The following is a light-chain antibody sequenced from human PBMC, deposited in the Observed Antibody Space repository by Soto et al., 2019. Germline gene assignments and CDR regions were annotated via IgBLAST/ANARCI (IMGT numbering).Light chain of an antibody. CDR3: QHFGYPQWT. Sequence: ELVLTQSPGTLSLSPGDSAALSCKASQIGSGNYLSWYQQKSGQAPRLLIYATSTRAAGIPDRFSGSGSATDFSLIISRLEPEVSAVYYCQHFGYPQWTFGRGTKVDI. CDR2: ATS. CDR1: QIGSGNY. V-gene: IGKV3-20*01. J-gene: IGKJ1*01.